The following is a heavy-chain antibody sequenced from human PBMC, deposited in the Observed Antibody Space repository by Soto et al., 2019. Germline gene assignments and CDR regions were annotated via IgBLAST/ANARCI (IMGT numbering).Heavy chain of an antibody. V-gene: IGHV1-3*01. CDR2: MNAGVGTT. Sequence: HVELVQSGADVKKPGASVTISCKASGYTFTDYALHWVRQAPGQRLEWMGWMNAGVGTTLYSQKFQGRITITRDRSASTAYMELNSLKSEDTAIYYCARDTGYTFGSVNYWGPGTLVTVSS. J-gene: IGHJ4*02. CDR3: ARDTGYTFGSVNY. CDR1: GYTFTDYA. D-gene: IGHD5-18*01.